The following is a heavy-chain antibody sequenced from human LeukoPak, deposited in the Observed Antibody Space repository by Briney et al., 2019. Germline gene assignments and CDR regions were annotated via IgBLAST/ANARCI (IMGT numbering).Heavy chain of an antibody. D-gene: IGHD3-22*01. CDR3: ARSSGYYDSSGYSVPFDY. CDR2: IYYSGST. Sequence: PSETLSLTCTVSGGSISPYYWNWIRQPPGKGLEWIGYIYYSGSTNYNPSLKSRVTISVDTSKNQFSLKLSSVTAADTAVYYCARSSGYYDSSGYSVPFDYWGQGTLVTVSS. J-gene: IGHJ4*02. V-gene: IGHV4-59*01. CDR1: GGSISPYY.